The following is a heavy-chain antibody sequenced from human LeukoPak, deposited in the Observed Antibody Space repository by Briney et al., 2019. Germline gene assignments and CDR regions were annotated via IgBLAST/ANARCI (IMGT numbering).Heavy chain of an antibody. J-gene: IGHJ3*02. Sequence: TLSLTCTVSNVSISSGSHYWNWIRQPAGKGLEWIGRIYAGGRSNYNPSLRSRVTISVDTSKNQFSLKLSSVTAADTAVYYCARVLYEGAFDIWGQGTMVTVSS. CDR1: NVSISSGSHY. V-gene: IGHV4-61*02. CDR2: IYAGGRS. CDR3: ARVLYEGAFDI. D-gene: IGHD3-16*01.